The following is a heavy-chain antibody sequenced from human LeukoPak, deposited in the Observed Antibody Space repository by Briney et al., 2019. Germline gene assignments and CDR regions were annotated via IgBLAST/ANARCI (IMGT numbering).Heavy chain of an antibody. CDR2: IYYSGST. CDR3: ARAIYSGYDAFGI. CDR1: GGSISSYY. J-gene: IGHJ3*02. D-gene: IGHD5-12*01. Sequence: SETLSLTCTVSGGSISSYYWSWIRQPPGKGLEWIGYIYYSGSTNYNPSLKSRVTISVDTSKNQFSLKLSSVTAADTAVYYCARAIYSGYDAFGIWGQGTMVTVSS. V-gene: IGHV4-59*01.